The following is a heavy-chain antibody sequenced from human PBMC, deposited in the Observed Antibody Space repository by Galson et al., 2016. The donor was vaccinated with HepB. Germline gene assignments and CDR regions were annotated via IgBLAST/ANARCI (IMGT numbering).Heavy chain of an antibody. CDR1: GGSISSGIYY. J-gene: IGHJ4*02. CDR2: IYYSGST. Sequence: ETLSLTCTVSGGSISSGIYYWSWIRQPPGKGLEWIGYIYYSGSTHYNPSLKSRVTISLDTSKNHFSLKLSSVTAADTAVYYCARDPGDAYDSGGYFPGFDYWGQGSLVTVSS. V-gene: IGHV4-61*03. D-gene: IGHD3-22*01. CDR3: ARDPGDAYDSGGYFPGFDY.